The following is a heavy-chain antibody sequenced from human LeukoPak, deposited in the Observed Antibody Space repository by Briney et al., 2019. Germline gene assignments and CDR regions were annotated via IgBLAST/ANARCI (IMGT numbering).Heavy chain of an antibody. V-gene: IGHV4-34*01. CDR1: GGSFSGHY. J-gene: IGHJ4*02. Sequence: SETLSLTRAVYGGSFSGHYWSWIRQPPGKGLEWIGEIDHSGTTNYNPSLKGRVSISVDTSKNQFSLKVTSVTAADTAVYHCAGSCPGGACPIDYWGQGTRVTVSS. CDR3: AGSCPGGACPIDY. CDR2: IDHSGTT. D-gene: IGHD2-21*02.